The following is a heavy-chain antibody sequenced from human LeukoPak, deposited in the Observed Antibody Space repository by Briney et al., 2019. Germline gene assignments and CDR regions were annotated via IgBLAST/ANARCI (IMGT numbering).Heavy chain of an antibody. CDR1: GGTFSSYA. J-gene: IGHJ6*02. Sequence: SVKVSCKASGGTFSSYAISWVRQAPGQGLEWMGRIIPILGIANYAQKFQGRVTIAADKSTSTAYMELSSLRSEDTAVYYCAHRPHSSSSNDYYYYYGMDVWGQGTTVTVSS. CDR3: AHRPHSSSSNDYYYYYGMDV. CDR2: IIPILGIA. V-gene: IGHV1-69*04. D-gene: IGHD6-6*01.